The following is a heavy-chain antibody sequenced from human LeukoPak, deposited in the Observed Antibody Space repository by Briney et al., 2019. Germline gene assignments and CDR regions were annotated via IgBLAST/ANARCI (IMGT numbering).Heavy chain of an antibody. CDR1: GVSFSGYY. V-gene: IGHV4-34*01. CDR3: ARTRWLQSLFDY. CDR2: INHSGST. D-gene: IGHD5-24*01. Sequence: KPSETLSLTCVVYGVSFSGYYWSWIRQRPGKGLEWIGEINHSGSTNYNPSLKSRVTISVDTSKNQFSLKLRSVTAADTAVYYCARTRWLQSLFDYWGQGTLVTVSS. J-gene: IGHJ4*02.